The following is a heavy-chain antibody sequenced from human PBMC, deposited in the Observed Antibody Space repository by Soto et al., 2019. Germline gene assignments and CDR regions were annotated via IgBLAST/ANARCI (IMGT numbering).Heavy chain of an antibody. Sequence: VQLRESGPGLVKPSQTLSLTCTVSGDSISSGNKYWSWIRQPPGKGLEWIGYVFSSGTTYYNQSLKGRVSISLDASENQFSLKFASVTDADSAVYYCARVPSPFDYYYAMDVWGQGTTVTVSS. CDR3: ARVPSPFDYYYAMDV. CDR1: GDSISSGNKY. CDR2: VFSSGTT. J-gene: IGHJ6*02. V-gene: IGHV4-30-4*01. D-gene: IGHD3-16*01.